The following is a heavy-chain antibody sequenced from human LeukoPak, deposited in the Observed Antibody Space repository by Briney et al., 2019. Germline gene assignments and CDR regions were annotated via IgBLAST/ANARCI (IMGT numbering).Heavy chain of an antibody. CDR2: INHSGST. CDR1: GGSFSGYY. V-gene: IGHV4-34*01. CDR3: ARGRGSGRYLVY. J-gene: IGHJ4*02. D-gene: IGHD3-10*01. Sequence: SETLSLTCAVYGGSFSGYYWSWIRQPPGKGLEWIGEINHSGSTNYNPSLKSRVTISVDTSKNQFSLKLSSVTAADTAVYYCARGRGSGRYLVYWGQGTLVTVSS.